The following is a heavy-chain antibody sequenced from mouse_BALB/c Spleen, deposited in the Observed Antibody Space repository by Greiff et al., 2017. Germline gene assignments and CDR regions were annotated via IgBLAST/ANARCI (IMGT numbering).Heavy chain of an antibody. CDR2: INPYNDGT. CDR3: ARDGNYDYYAMDY. D-gene: IGHD2-1*01. V-gene: IGHV1-14*01. J-gene: IGHJ4*01. CDR1: GYTFTSYV. Sequence: VQLQQSGPELVKPGASVKMSCKASGYTFTSYVMHWVKQKPGQGLEWIGYINPYNDGTKYNEKFKGKATLTSDKSSSTAYMELSSLTSEDSAVYYCARDGNYDYYAMDYWGQGTSVTVSS.